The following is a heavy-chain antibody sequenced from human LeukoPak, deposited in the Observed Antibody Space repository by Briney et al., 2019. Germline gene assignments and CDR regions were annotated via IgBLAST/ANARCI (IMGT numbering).Heavy chain of an antibody. D-gene: IGHD1-26*01. CDR2: INPSGGST. CDR1: GYTFTSYY. V-gene: IGHV1-46*01. CDR3: ARDTGELLPFDY. Sequence: ASVTVSCKASGYTFTSYYMHWVRQAPGQGLEWMGIINPSGGSTSYAQKFQGRVTMTRDTSTSTVYMELSSLRSEDTAVYYCARDTGELLPFDYWGQGTLVTVSS. J-gene: IGHJ4*02.